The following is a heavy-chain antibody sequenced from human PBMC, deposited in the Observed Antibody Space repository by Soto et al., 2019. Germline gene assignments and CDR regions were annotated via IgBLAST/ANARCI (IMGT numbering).Heavy chain of an antibody. D-gene: IGHD3-3*01. CDR3: ARMSPLYDFWGGFYYFDY. CDR2: IFSNDEK. V-gene: IGHV2-26*01. J-gene: IGHJ4*02. CDR1: GFSLSNAGMG. Sequence: QVTLKESGPVLVKPTETLTLTCTVSGFSLSNAGMGVSWIRQPPGKALEWLAHIFSNDEKSYTTSLKSRLTISKDTAKSQVVLTMPNMDPVDTATYYCARMSPLYDFWGGFYYFDYWGQGTLVTVSS.